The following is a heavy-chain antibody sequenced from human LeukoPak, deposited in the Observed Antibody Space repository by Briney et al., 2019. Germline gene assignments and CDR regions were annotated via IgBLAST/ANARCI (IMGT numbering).Heavy chain of an antibody. V-gene: IGHV4-34*01. CDR1: GGSFSGYY. CDR3: ARRTILTGSDY. J-gene: IGHJ4*02. D-gene: IGHD3-9*01. Sequence: KPSETLSLTCAVYGGSFSGYYWSWIRQPPGKGLEWIGEINHTGSTNYNPSLKSRLTISVDTSKNQFSLKLSSVTAADTAVYYCARRTILTGSDYWGQGTLVTVSS. CDR2: INHTGST.